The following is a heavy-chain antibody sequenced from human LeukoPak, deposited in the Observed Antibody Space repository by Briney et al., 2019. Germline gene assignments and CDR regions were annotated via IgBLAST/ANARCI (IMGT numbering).Heavy chain of an antibody. CDR3: ASSVITMSTDAFDI. CDR2: IWYDGINK. D-gene: IGHD3-22*01. V-gene: IGHV3-33*01. Sequence: GGSLRLSCAASGLTFSKVGMHGVRQAPGKGLEWVAVIWYDGINKYYADSVKGRFTISRDNYKNTLYLQMNSMRGWSTAVYYCASSVITMSTDAFDIWGQGTMVTVSS. J-gene: IGHJ3*02. CDR1: GLTFSKVG.